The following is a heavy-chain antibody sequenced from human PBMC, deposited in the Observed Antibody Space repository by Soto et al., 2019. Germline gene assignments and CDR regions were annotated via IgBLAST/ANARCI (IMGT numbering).Heavy chain of an antibody. CDR3: ARDGFIASVGGSFDY. V-gene: IGHV3-21*01. CDR1: GFTFSSYS. CDR2: ISSSSSYI. D-gene: IGHD6-13*01. J-gene: IGHJ4*02. Sequence: EVQLVESGGGLVKPGGSLRLSCAASGFTFSSYSMNWVRQAPGKGLEWVSSISSSSSYIYYADSVKGRFTISRDNAKSSLYLHMNSLRAEDTAVYDCARDGFIASVGGSFDYWGQGTLVTVSS.